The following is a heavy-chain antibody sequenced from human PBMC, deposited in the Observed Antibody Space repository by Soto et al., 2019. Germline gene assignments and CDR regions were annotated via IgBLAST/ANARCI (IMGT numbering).Heavy chain of an antibody. J-gene: IGHJ4*02. Sequence: QVQLVQSGAEVKKPGSSLKVSCKASEGTFSNYPISWVRQAPGQGLEWMGGIIPSLGTTNSAQRFQGRVTITGDESTGTAYMELSSLRSEDTAVYYCARVSSSWYKDYFDYWGQGTLVTVSS. CDR1: EGTFSNYP. CDR2: IIPSLGTT. CDR3: ARVSSSWYKDYFDY. D-gene: IGHD6-13*01. V-gene: IGHV1-69*12.